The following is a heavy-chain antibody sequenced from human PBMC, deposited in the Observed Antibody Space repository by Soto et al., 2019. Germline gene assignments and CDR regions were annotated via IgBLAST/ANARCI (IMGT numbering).Heavy chain of an antibody. D-gene: IGHD6-19*01. CDR3: ARGGIAVAGPFDY. Sequence: SVKVSCKASGGTFSSYAISWVRQAPGQGLEWMGGIIPIFGTANYAQKFQGRVTITADESTSTAYMELSSLRSEDTAVYYCARGGIAVAGPFDYWGQGTMVTVYS. CDR1: GGTFSSYA. CDR2: IIPIFGTA. V-gene: IGHV1-69*13. J-gene: IGHJ4*02.